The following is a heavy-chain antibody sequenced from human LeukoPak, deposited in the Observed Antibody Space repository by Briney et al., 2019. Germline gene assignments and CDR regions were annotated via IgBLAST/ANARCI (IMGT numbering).Heavy chain of an antibody. V-gene: IGHV1-18*01. CDR2: ISAFKGNA. CDR1: GYTFTSDG. D-gene: IGHD2-2*02. CDR3: VREGRTCSSTRCYTWHWFDP. Sequence: ASVKVSCKASGYTFTSDGISWVRQAPGEGLECMGWISAFKGNAHYAQKLQGRVTMTTDTSTSTACIELRRVRSANTAPYNCVREGRTCSSTRCYTWHWFDPWGQGTLVTVSS. J-gene: IGHJ5*02.